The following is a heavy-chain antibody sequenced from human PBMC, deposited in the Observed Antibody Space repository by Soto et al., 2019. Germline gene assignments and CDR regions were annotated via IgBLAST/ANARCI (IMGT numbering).Heavy chain of an antibody. CDR1: GGTFSSSA. J-gene: IGHJ6*02. CDR2: LLPIFGTA. Sequence: QVQLVQSGAEVKKPGSSVKVSCKASGGTFSSSAISWVRQAPGQGLEWMGGLLPIFGTANYAQKCQGRVTIPADESTSTAYMELSSLRSEDTAVYYCAGTVQTRYYYYGMDVWGQGTTVTVSS. CDR3: AGTVQTRYYYYGMDV. V-gene: IGHV1-69*01. D-gene: IGHD3-10*01.